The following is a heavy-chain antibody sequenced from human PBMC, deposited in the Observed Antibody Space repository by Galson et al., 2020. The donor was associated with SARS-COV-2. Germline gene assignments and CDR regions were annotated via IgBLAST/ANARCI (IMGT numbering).Heavy chain of an antibody. CDR2: ISAYNDNT. CDR3: ARAIRPYYDILTGFHYGMDV. J-gene: IGHJ6*02. D-gene: IGHD3-9*01. V-gene: IGHV1-18*04. Sequence: ASVKVSCKASGYTFTSYGISWVRQAPGQGLEWMGWISAYNDNTNSAQKLQGRVTMTTDTSTSTAYMELRSLRSDDTAVYYCARAIRPYYDILTGFHYGMDVGGQGTTVTVSS. CDR1: GYTFTSYG.